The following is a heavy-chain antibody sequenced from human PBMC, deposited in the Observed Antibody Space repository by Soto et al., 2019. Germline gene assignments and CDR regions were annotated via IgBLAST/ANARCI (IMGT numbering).Heavy chain of an antibody. J-gene: IGHJ6*04. CDR2: ISGSGDTS. D-gene: IGHD5-18*01. CDR3: AKNRGLLWYMDV. V-gene: IGHV3-23*01. CDR1: GFTFSSLA. Sequence: EVQVLESGGGLVQPGGSLRLSCAASGFTFSSLAMSWVHQAPGKGLEWVSSISGSGDTSYYADSVKGRFTIYRDNSKNTLDLQMNSLRAYDTAVYYCAKNRGLLWYMDVWGKGTSVTVSS.